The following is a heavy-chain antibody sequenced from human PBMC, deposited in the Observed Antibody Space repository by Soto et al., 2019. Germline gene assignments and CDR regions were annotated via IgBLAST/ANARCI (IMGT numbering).Heavy chain of an antibody. CDR3: ARAGGLGAVAVDD. CDR2: IYYSGST. CDR1: GGSISSGGYY. V-gene: IGHV4-31*03. J-gene: IGHJ4*02. Sequence: SETLSLTCTVSGGSISSGGYYWSWIRQHPGKGLEWIGYIYYSGSTYYNPSLKSRVTISVDTSKNQFSLKLSSVTAADTAVYYCARAGGLGAVAVDDWGQGTLVTVSS. D-gene: IGHD6-19*01.